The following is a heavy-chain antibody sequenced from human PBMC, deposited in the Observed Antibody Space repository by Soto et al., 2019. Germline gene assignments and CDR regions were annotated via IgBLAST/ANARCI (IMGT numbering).Heavy chain of an antibody. D-gene: IGHD6-13*01. V-gene: IGHV1-58*01. CDR1: GFTFTSSA. CDR2: IVVGSGNT. J-gene: IGHJ4*02. Sequence: QMQLVQSGPEVKKPGTSVKVSCKASGFTFTSSAVQWVRQARGQRLEWIGWIVVGSGNTNYAQKFQERVTITRDMSTITAYMELSSLRSEDTAVYYCAASGLYGSIWYHLGYWGQGTLVTVSS. CDR3: AASGLYGSIWYHLGY.